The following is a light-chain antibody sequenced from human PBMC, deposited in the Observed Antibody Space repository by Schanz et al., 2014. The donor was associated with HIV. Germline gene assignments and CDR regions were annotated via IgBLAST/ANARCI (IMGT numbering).Light chain of an antibody. CDR3: QSFDSSLNGVV. J-gene: IGLJ3*02. CDR1: SSNIGAGYD. CDR2: DNT. V-gene: IGLV1-40*01. Sequence: QSVLAQPPSVSGASGQRVTISCTGTSSNIGAGYDVHWYQLLPGTAPTLLIFDNTNRPSGVPARFSGSKSGSSASLAISGLQADDEADYFCQSFDSSLNGVVFGGGTKVTVL.